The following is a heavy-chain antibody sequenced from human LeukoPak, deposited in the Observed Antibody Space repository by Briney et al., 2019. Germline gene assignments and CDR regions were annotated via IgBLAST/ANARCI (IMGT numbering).Heavy chain of an antibody. D-gene: IGHD3-10*01. CDR3: AKRNTMVRGGPCFDY. CDR2: IFGAGKNTT. CDR1: GFTFSSYA. J-gene: IGHJ4*02. Sequence: GGSLRLSCAASGFTFSSYAMNWVRQAPGKGLEWVSIIFGAGKNTTYYADSVKGRFTVSRDNSKNTLYLQMTSLRPEDTAIYYCAKRNTMVRGGPCFDYWGRGILVTVPS. V-gene: IGHV3-23*01.